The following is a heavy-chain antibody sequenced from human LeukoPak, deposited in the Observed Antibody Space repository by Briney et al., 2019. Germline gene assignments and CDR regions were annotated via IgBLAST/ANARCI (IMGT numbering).Heavy chain of an antibody. D-gene: IGHD3-3*01. CDR3: ARGIYDFWSGYYYYGMDV. CDR1: GGSISSYY. Sequence: PSETLSLTCTVSGGSISSYYWSWIRQPPGKGLEWIGYIYYSGSTNYNPSLKSRVTISVDTSKTQFSLKLSSVTAADTAVYYCARGIYDFWSGYYYYGMDVWGQGTTVTVSS. CDR2: IYYSGST. J-gene: IGHJ6*02. V-gene: IGHV4-59*01.